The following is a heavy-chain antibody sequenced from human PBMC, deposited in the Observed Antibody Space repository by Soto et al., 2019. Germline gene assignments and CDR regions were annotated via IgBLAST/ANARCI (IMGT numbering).Heavy chain of an antibody. CDR1: GGSFSGYY. V-gene: IGHV4-34*01. J-gene: IGHJ4*02. CDR3: ASARIMIFGVVIMY. D-gene: IGHD3-3*01. CDR2: INHSGST. Sequence: SETLSLTCAVYGGSFSGYYWSWIRQPPGKGLEWIGEINHSGSTNYNPSLKSRVTISVDTSKNQFSLKLSSVTAADTAVYYCASARIMIFGVVIMYWGQGTLVTVSS.